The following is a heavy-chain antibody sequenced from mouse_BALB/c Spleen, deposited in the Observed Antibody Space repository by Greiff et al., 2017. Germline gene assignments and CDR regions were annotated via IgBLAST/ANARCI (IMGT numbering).Heavy chain of an antibody. Sequence: LQESGPGLVQPSQSLSITCTVSGFSLTSYGVHWVRQSPGKGLEWLGVIWSGGSTDYNAAFISRLSISKDNSKSQVFFKMNSLQANDTAIYYCARWQVRRGYYAMDYWGQGTSVTVSS. J-gene: IGHJ4*01. CDR3: ARWQVRRGYYAMDY. D-gene: IGHD2-14*01. CDR2: IWSGGST. CDR1: GFSLTSYG. V-gene: IGHV2-2*02.